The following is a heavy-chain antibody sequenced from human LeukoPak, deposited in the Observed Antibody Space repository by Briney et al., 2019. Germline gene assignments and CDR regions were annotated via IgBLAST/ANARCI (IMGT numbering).Heavy chain of an antibody. Sequence: PGGSLRLSCAASGFTFSSYSMNWVRQAPGKGLKWVSFISTSSSYIYYADSVKGRFTISRDNAKNSLSLQMNSLKAEDTAVYYCARDHDWDYMDVWGKGTTVTVSS. D-gene: IGHD3-9*01. J-gene: IGHJ6*03. V-gene: IGHV3-21*01. CDR1: GFTFSSYS. CDR2: ISTSSSYI. CDR3: ARDHDWDYMDV.